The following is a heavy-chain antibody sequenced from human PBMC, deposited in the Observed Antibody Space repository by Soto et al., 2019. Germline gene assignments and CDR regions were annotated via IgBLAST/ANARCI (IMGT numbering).Heavy chain of an antibody. J-gene: IGHJ4*02. CDR1: GFTFSSYG. CDR3: AKDLFPGSMATTDY. V-gene: IGHV3-30*18. Sequence: GGSLRLSCAASGFTFSSYGMHWVRQAPGKGLEWVAVISYDGSNKYYADSVKGRFTISRDNSKNTLYLQMNSLRAEDTAVYYCAKDLFPGSMATTDYWGQGTLVTVSS. CDR2: ISYDGSNK. D-gene: IGHD5-12*01.